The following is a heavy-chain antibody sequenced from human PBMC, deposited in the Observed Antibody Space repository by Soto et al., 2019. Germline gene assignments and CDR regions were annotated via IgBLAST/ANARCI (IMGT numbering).Heavy chain of an antibody. V-gene: IGHV1-69*12. Sequence: QVQLVQSGAEVKKPGSSVKVSCRTSGGNFKNYGFSWVRQAPGQGLEWMGGPIPMFGVANYGQIFQGRLTITADESTSTAYMELSSLKSEDTAVYYCAGEVGGTGLHFWGQGTLVTVSS. CDR3: AGEVGGTGLHF. CDR2: PIPMFGVA. CDR1: GGNFKNYG. J-gene: IGHJ4*02. D-gene: IGHD3-9*01.